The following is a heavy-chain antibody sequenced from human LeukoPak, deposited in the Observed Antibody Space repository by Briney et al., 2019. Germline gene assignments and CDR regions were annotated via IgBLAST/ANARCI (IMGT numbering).Heavy chain of an antibody. D-gene: IGHD4-23*01. V-gene: IGHV1-2*02. Sequence: ASVTVSCKASGYTFTGYYMPWVRQAPGQGLEWMGWINPNSGGTNYAQKFQGRVTMTRDTSISTAYMELSRLRSDDTAVYYCARSRTNYGGNPAHWGQGTLVTVSS. CDR2: INPNSGGT. J-gene: IGHJ4*02. CDR1: GYTFTGYY. CDR3: ARSRTNYGGNPAH.